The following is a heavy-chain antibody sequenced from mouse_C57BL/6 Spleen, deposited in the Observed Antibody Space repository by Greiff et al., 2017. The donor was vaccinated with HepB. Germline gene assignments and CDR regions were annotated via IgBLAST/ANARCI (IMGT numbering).Heavy chain of an antibody. CDR1: GYTFTSYW. V-gene: IGHV1-55*01. Sequence: QVQLQQPGAELVKPGASVKMSCKASGYTFTSYWITWVKQRPGQGLEWIGDIYPGSGSTNYNEKFKSKATLTVDTSSSTAYMQLSSLTSEDSAVYYCASYYYGSPYAMDYWGQGTSVTVSS. CDR3: ASYYYGSPYAMDY. CDR2: IYPGSGST. D-gene: IGHD1-1*01. J-gene: IGHJ4*01.